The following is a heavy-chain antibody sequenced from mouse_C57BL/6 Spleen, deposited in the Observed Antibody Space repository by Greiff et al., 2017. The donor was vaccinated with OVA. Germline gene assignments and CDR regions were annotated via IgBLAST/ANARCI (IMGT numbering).Heavy chain of an antibody. CDR2: ISYDGSN. J-gene: IGHJ1*03. Sequence: EVQLQESGPGLVKPSQSLSLTCSVPGYSITSGYYWNWIRPFPGNKLEWMGFISYDGSNHYNPSLKNRISITRDTSKNPFFLKLKSVTTEDTATYYCARDETTVRATRYFDVWGTGTTVTVSS. CDR3: ARDETTVRATRYFDV. V-gene: IGHV3-6*01. D-gene: IGHD1-1*01. CDR1: GYSITSGYY.